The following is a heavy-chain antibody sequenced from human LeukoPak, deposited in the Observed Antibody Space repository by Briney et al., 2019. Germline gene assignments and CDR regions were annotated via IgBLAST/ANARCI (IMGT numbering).Heavy chain of an antibody. CDR2: IYYSGST. D-gene: IGHD6-13*01. Sequence: PSETLSLTCTVSGGSISSSSYYWGWIRQPPGKGLEWIGSIYYSGSTYYNPSLKSRVTISVDTSKNHFSLKLTSVTAADTAVYYCARGLQRLAAAGTWGQGTLVTVSS. V-gene: IGHV4-39*07. J-gene: IGHJ4*02. CDR3: ARGLQRLAAAGT. CDR1: GGSISSSSYY.